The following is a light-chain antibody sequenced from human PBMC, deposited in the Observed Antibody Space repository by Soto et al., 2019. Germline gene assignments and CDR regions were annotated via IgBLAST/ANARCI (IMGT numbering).Light chain of an antibody. CDR2: RND. V-gene: IGLV1-47*01. Sequence: QSAVTQTPSASGTPGQTVTISCSGGSSNIGRNYVYWYQQVPGTAPKLLMYRNDVRPSGVPDRFSGSKSGTSASLAISGLRSEDEGDYYCAVWDSSLTAVAFGGGTKLTVL. J-gene: IGLJ2*01. CDR1: SSNIGRNY. CDR3: AVWDSSLTAVA.